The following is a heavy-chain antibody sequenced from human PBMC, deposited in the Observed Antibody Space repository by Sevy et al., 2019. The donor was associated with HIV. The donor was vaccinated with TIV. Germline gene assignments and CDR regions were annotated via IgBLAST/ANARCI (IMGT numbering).Heavy chain of an antibody. CDR1: GFTFSSYW. Sequence: GGSLRLSCEASGFTFSSYWMHWVRQSPGKGLVWVSRISSDGSATNYAHSVKGRFTISRDNAKNTLYLQMNSLRAEDTALYYCARGYSYGYGMDVWGQGTTVTVSS. D-gene: IGHD5-18*01. CDR2: ISSDGSAT. J-gene: IGHJ6*02. V-gene: IGHV3-74*01. CDR3: ARGYSYGYGMDV.